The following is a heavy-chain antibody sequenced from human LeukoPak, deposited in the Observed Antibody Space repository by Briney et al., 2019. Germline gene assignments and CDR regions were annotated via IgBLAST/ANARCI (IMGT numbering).Heavy chain of an antibody. CDR3: AAEQQLVRGLDY. CDR2: IYYSGST. D-gene: IGHD6-13*01. J-gene: IGHJ4*02. Sequence: SETLSLTCTVSGGSISSYYWSWIRQPPGKGLEGIGYIYYSGSTNYNPSLKRRVTISVDTSKNQFSLKLSSVTAADTAVYYCAAEQQLVRGLDYWGQGTLVTVSS. CDR1: GGSISSYY. V-gene: IGHV4-59*08.